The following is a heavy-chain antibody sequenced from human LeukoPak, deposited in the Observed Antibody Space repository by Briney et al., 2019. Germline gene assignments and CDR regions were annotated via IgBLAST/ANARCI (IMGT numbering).Heavy chain of an antibody. V-gene: IGHV3-7*01. CDR3: ARRLGYCSGGSCSNFDY. CDR1: GFIFTDYW. Sequence: GGSLRLSCAASGFIFTDYWMNWVRQAPGRGLEWLASVKGDGSATSYVDSVKGRFTISRDNAKNSLYLQMNSLRAEDTAVYYCARRLGYCSGGSCSNFDYWGQGTLVTVSS. J-gene: IGHJ4*02. D-gene: IGHD2-15*01. CDR2: VKGDGSAT.